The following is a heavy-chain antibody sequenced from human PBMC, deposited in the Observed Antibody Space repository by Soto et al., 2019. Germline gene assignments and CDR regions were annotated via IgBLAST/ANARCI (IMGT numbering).Heavy chain of an antibody. V-gene: IGHV1-18*01. J-gene: IGHJ4*02. CDR3: ARGRYGDY. Sequence: QVHLVQSGAEVKKPGASVKVSCKGSGYIFTTYGITWVRQAPGQGLEWMGWISAHNGNTNYAQKLQGRVTVTRDTSTSTDYMELRNLRSDDTAVYYCARGRYGDYWGKGALVTVSS. CDR1: GYIFTTYG. CDR2: ISAHNGNT. D-gene: IGHD1-1*01.